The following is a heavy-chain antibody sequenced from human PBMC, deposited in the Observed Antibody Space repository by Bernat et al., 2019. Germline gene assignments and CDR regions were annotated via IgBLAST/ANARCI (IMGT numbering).Heavy chain of an antibody. V-gene: IGHV3-49*03. CDR3: TRGGESYYDFWSGYYWVRRLDY. CDR1: GFTFGDYA. Sequence: EVQLVESGGGLVQPGRSLRLSCTASGFTFGDYAMSWFRQAPGKGLEWVGFIRSKAYGGTTEYAASVKGRFTISRDDSKSIAYLQMNSLKTEDTAVYYCTRGGESYYDFWSGYYWVRRLDYWGQGTLVTVSS. D-gene: IGHD3-3*01. CDR2: IRSKAYGGTT. J-gene: IGHJ4*02.